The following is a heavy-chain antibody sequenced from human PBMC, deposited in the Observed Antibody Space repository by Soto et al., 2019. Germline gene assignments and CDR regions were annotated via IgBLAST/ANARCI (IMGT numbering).Heavy chain of an antibody. J-gene: IGHJ4*02. D-gene: IGHD1-1*01. CDR1: GYTFTSYG. CDR2: ISALNGNT. Sequence: QVHLVQSGAEVKKPGASVKVSCKCSGYTFTSYGITWVRQAPGQGLEWMGWISALNGNTDYAQKVQGRVTVTRDTSTSTAYMELRSMRSEDKAVYYCARGRYGDYWGQGALVTVSS. V-gene: IGHV1-18*01. CDR3: ARGRYGDY.